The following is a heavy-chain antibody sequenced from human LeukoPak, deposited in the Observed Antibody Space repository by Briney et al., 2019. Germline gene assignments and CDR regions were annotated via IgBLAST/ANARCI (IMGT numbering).Heavy chain of an antibody. D-gene: IGHD5-24*01. Sequence: ETLSLTCSVSGGSISSCTYSWGWVRQAPGKGLEWVSGISPSGDIKYYVDSVKGRFTVSRDNSKNTLYLQINSLRDEDTAVYYCAKDDAWLQYNDWGQGTLVTVSS. J-gene: IGHJ4*02. V-gene: IGHV3-23*01. CDR2: ISPSGDIK. CDR1: GGSISSCTYS. CDR3: AKDDAWLQYND.